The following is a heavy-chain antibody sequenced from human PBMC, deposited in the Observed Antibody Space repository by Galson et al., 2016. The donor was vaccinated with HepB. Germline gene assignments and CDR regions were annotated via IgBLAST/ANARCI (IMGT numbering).Heavy chain of an antibody. J-gene: IGHJ5*02. V-gene: IGHV3-11*04. D-gene: IGHD3-16*01. CDR1: GFTFSGYY. CDR3: ARDRLGWLDL. Sequence: SLRLSCAASGFTFSGYYMSWIRQAPGKGLEWISYLSTGALSEYYAASVRGRFTISRDNARNSLYLQMNSLRDEDTAVYYCARDRLGWLDLWGQGTLVTVSS. CDR2: LSTGALSE.